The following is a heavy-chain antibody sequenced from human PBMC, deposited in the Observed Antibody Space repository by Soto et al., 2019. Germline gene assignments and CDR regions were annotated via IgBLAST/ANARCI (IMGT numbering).Heavy chain of an antibody. D-gene: IGHD3-10*01. J-gene: IGHJ4*02. CDR1: GGSISSSNW. CDR2: IYHSGST. V-gene: IGHV4-4*02. Sequence: QVQLQESGPGLVKPSGTLSLTCAVSGGSISSSNWWSWVRQPPGKGLEWIGEIYHSGSTNYNPSLPSRSTIPVDKSKNPLSLKLSSVTAADTAVYYCARGVTMVRGVIDYWGQGTLVTVSS. CDR3: ARGVTMVRGVIDY.